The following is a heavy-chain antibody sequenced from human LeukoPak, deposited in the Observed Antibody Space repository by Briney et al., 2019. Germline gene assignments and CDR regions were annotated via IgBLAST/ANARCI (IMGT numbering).Heavy chain of an antibody. CDR3: ARVDGYCSSTSCYGVPHYYYYYMDV. J-gene: IGHJ6*03. V-gene: IGHV4-30-4*08. CDR1: GGSISSGDYY. Sequence: SSQTLSLTCTVSGGSISSGDYYWSWIRQPPGKGLEWIGYIYYSGSTYYHPSLKIRVTISVDTSKNQFSLKLSSVTAADTAVYYCARVDGYCSSTSCYGVPHYYYYYMDVWGKGTTVTVSS. D-gene: IGHD2-2*01. CDR2: IYYSGST.